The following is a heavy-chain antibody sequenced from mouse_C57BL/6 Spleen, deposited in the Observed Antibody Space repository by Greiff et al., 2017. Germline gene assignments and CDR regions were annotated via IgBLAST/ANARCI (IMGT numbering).Heavy chain of an antibody. V-gene: IGHV3-6*01. J-gene: IGHJ2*01. CDR3: ARDGSYYFDY. CDR1: GYSITSGYY. Sequence: VQRVESGPGLVKPSQSLSLTCSVTGYSITSGYYWNWIRQFPGNKLEWMGYISYDGSNNYNPSLKNRISITRDTSKNQFFLKLNSVTTEDTATYYCARDGSYYFDYWGQGTTLTVSS. CDR2: ISYDGSN.